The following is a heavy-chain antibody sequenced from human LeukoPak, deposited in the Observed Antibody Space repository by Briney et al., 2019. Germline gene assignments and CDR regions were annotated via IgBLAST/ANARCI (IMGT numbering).Heavy chain of an antibody. V-gene: IGHV3-74*01. D-gene: IGHD6-6*01. Sequence: GGSLRLSCTASGFSFSGHWMHWARQLPGKGLVWVSRISPTGSTTSYADSVKGRFTVSRDNAKNTLYLQVNNLRAEDTAVYYCARGPNSNWSGLDFWGQGTLLTVSS. CDR2: ISPTGSTT. CDR1: GFSFSGHW. J-gene: IGHJ4*02. CDR3: ARGPNSNWSGLDF.